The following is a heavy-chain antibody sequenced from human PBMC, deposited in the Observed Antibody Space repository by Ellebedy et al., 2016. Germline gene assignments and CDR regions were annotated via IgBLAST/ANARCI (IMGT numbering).Heavy chain of an antibody. D-gene: IGHD5-12*01. Sequence: SETLSLXCAVYGGSISGYYWCWICQPPGKGLEWIGSIYYSGSTYYNPSLKSRVTISVDTSKNQFSLKLSSVTAAATAVYYCARVDIVATPGGDCLDVWGQGTTVTVSS. J-gene: IGHJ6*02. CDR1: GGSISGYY. V-gene: IGHV4-39*07. CDR2: IYYSGST. CDR3: ARVDIVATPGGDCLDV.